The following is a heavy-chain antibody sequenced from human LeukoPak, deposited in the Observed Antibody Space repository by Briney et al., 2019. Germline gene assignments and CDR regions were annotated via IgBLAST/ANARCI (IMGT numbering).Heavy chain of an antibody. CDR1: GFTFSSYA. CDR2: ISYDGSKK. V-gene: IGHV3-30*04. Sequence: GSLRLSCAASGFTFSSYAMHWVRQAPGKGLEWVAVISYDGSKKYYADYVKGRFTISRDKSKNSLYLQMNSLRAEDTAVYYCAREVTPYYWGQGTLVTVSS. J-gene: IGHJ4*02. D-gene: IGHD4-23*01. CDR3: AREVTPYY.